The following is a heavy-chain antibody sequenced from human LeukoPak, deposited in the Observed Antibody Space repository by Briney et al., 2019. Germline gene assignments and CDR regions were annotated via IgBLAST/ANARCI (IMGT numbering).Heavy chain of an antibody. D-gene: IGHD6-13*01. CDR1: GGSVNSGNHY. Sequence: PSETLSLTCTVAGGSVNSGNHYWGWIRQPPGKGLEWIGSIYHNGINYYNPSVASRVTISVDPSKNQFSLNLTAVTAADSAVYFCARWAAGAAAGNFDYWGQGTLVTVSS. CDR3: ARWAAGAAAGNFDY. J-gene: IGHJ4*02. CDR2: IYHNGIN. V-gene: IGHV4-39*01.